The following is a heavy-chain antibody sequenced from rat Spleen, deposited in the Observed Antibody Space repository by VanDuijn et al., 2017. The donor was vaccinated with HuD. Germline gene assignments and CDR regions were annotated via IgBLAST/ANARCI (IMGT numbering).Heavy chain of an antibody. Sequence: EVQLVESDGGLVQPGRSLRLSCAASGFTFSDYYMAWVRQAPTKGLEWVATISYDGHNIYYRDSVQGRFIISRDNAKSPLYLQIDSLRSEDTATYYCATGLFPRAAIFAHWGQGTLVTVSS. D-gene: IGHD1-2*01. V-gene: IGHV5-29*01. J-gene: IGHJ3*01. CDR2: ISYDGHNI. CDR1: GFTFSDYY. CDR3: ATGLFPRAAIFAH.